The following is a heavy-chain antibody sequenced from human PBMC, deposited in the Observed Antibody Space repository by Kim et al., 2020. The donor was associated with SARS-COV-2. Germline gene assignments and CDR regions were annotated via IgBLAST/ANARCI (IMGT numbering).Heavy chain of an antibody. V-gene: IGHV3-15*01. CDR3: TTLVVVADWFDP. J-gene: IGHJ5*02. D-gene: IGHD2-15*01. Sequence: DYSTPEKGRFFISRDESKNTLYLQTNSLRTEDTAVYYCTTLVVVADWFDPWGQGTLVTVSS.